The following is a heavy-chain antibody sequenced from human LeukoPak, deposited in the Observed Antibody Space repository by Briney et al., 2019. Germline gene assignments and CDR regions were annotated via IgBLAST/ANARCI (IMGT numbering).Heavy chain of an antibody. V-gene: IGHV5-51*01. D-gene: IGHD6-13*01. CDR1: GYSFTSYW. Sequence: GESLKISCKGSGYSFTSYWIGWVRQMPGKGLEWMGIIYPGDSDTRYSPSFQGQVTISADKSISTAYLQWSSLKASDTAMYYCAPRKPVAYSGSGYTPGGFDYGGREPLAPVSS. J-gene: IGHJ4*02. CDR3: APRKPVAYSGSGYTPGGFDY. CDR2: IYPGDSDT.